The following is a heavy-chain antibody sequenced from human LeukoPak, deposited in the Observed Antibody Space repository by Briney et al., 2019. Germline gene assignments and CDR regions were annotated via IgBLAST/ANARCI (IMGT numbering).Heavy chain of an antibody. CDR1: GGSISSGGYY. D-gene: IGHD3-22*01. CDR3: ARQIYYDRSGYFYFN. Sequence: SQTLSLTCTVSGGSISSGGYYWSWIRQHPGKGLECIGIMSYSGSTYYKPSLKSRVTMSVDTSKNHFSLKLSSVTAADTAVYYCARQIYYDRSGYFYFNWGQGTLVTVSS. V-gene: IGHV4-30-2*03. CDR2: MSYSGST. J-gene: IGHJ4*02.